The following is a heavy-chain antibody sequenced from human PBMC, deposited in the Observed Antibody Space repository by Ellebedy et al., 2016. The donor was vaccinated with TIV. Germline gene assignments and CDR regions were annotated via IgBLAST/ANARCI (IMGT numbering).Heavy chain of an antibody. CDR1: GFTFSSYA. CDR3: AKEGPDSSAYLDY. CDR2: ISSNGGST. D-gene: IGHD3-22*01. Sequence: PGGSLRLSCAASGFTFSSYAMHWVRQAPGKGLEYVSAISSNGGSTYYANSVKGRFTISRDNSKNTLYLQMGSLRAEDMAVYYCAKEGPDSSAYLDYWGQGALVTVSS. J-gene: IGHJ4*02. V-gene: IGHV3-64*01.